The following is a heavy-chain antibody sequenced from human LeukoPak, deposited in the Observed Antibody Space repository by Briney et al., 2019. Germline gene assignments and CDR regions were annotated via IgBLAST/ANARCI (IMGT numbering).Heavy chain of an antibody. J-gene: IGHJ4*02. D-gene: IGHD1-14*01. CDR1: GYTFTSYA. Sequence: ASVKVSCKASGYTFTSYALNWVRQAPGQGLEWMGWIDTNTGKSTFARGFTGRYVFSLDTSVSTAYLQISSLKSEDTAVYYCARDAGGRNFDSWGQGTLVTVSS. CDR3: ARDAGGRNFDS. V-gene: IGHV7-4-1*02. CDR2: IDTNTGKS.